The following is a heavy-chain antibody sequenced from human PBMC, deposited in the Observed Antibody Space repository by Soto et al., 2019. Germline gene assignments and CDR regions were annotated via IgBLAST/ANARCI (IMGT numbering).Heavy chain of an antibody. CDR1: GGSISSGNYY. CDR3: ATMGNPATGLDVFDY. Sequence: QVQLQESGPGLVKPSQTLSLTCTVSGGSISSGNYYWSWIRQPPGKGLEWIGVISYSGSTYYSTSLKSRVSISVDTSKSQISLNLRFVPAADTYVYVCATMGNPATGLDVFDYWCQGALVSVSS. V-gene: IGHV4-30-4*01. D-gene: IGHD6-25*01. J-gene: IGHJ4*02. CDR2: ISYSGST.